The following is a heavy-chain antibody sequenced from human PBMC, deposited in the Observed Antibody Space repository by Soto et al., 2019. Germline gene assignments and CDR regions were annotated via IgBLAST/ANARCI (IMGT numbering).Heavy chain of an antibody. CDR2: IYHSGST. V-gene: IGHV4-30-2*01. Sequence: QLQLQESGSGLVKPSQTLSLTCAVSGGSISSGGYSWSWIRQPPGKGLEWIGYIYHSGSTYYNPSRNSRATITADRSKNQYSRKLSSVTAADTAVYYCARVPGLWGRGTLVTVSS. CDR3: ARVPGL. J-gene: IGHJ2*01. CDR1: GGSISSGGYS.